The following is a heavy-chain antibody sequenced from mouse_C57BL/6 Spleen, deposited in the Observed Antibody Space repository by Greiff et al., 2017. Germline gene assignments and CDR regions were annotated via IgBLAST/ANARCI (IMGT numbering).Heavy chain of an antibody. D-gene: IGHD1-1*01. V-gene: IGHV1-55*01. CDR3: ARLTYYYGSSGASY. CDR2: IYPGSGST. CDR1: GYTFTSYW. J-gene: IGHJ3*01. Sequence: QVQLQQPGAELVKPGASVKMSCKASGYTFTSYWITWVKQRPGQGLEWIGDIYPGSGSTNYNEKFKSKATLTVDTSSSTAYMQLSSLTSEDSAVYYCARLTYYYGSSGASYRGQGTLVTVSA.